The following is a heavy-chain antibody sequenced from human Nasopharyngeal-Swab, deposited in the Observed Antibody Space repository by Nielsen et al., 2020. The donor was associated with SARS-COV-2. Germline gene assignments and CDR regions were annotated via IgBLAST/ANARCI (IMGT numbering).Heavy chain of an antibody. D-gene: IGHD7-27*01. Sequence: GESLKISCAASGFTFSSYAMHWVRQAPGKGLEWVAVISYDGSNKYYADSVKGRFTISRDNSKNTLYLQMNSLRAEDTAVYYCARALWGSDYYGMDVWGQGTTVTVSS. J-gene: IGHJ6*02. CDR1: GFTFSSYA. CDR3: ARALWGSDYYGMDV. V-gene: IGHV3-30*04. CDR2: ISYDGSNK.